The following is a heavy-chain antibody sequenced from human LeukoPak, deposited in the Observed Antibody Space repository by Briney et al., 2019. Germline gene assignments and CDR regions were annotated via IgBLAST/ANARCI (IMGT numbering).Heavy chain of an antibody. CDR2: IYPGDFDT. V-gene: IGHV5-51*03. CDR3: ARRLATDYGILTGFYKRVAYYFDY. CDR1: GYSFTSYW. J-gene: IGHJ4*02. Sequence: RGESLKISCKGSGYSFTSYWIGWVRQMPGKGLEWMGIIYPGDFDTRYSPSFQGQVTISADKSISNAYLQWSSLKASDTAMYFCARRLATDYGILTGFYKRVAYYFDYWGQETLVTVSS. D-gene: IGHD3-9*01.